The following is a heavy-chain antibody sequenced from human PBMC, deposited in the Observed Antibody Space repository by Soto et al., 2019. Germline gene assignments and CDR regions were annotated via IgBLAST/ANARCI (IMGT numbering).Heavy chain of an antibody. CDR3: ARRGGSSARYYYSGLGV. D-gene: IGHD6-6*01. J-gene: IGHJ6*02. CDR1: GGSMNNGGYY. CDR2: IYSNGDT. V-gene: IGHV4-31*03. Sequence: SETLSLTCSVSGGSMNNGGYYWIWIRQLPGKGLEWIGYIYSNGDTYYNPSLKSRVTISVDTSKNQFSLNLTSVTAADTAVYYCARRGGSSARYYYSGLGVWGQGTTVAGS.